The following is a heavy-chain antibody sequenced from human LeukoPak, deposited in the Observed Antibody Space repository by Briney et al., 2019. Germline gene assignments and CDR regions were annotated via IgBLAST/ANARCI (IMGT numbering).Heavy chain of an antibody. CDR1: GGSITHYY. V-gene: IGHV4-4*07. J-gene: IGHJ4*02. Sequence: SETLSLTCTVSGGSITHYYWNWIRQPAGKGLEWIGRIYTGGSTSYNPSLESRVTISVDKSKNQFSLKLTSVTAADTAAYYRASDYNNYGQFDYWGQGTLVTVSS. D-gene: IGHD4-11*01. CDR2: IYTGGST. CDR3: ASDYNNYGQFDY.